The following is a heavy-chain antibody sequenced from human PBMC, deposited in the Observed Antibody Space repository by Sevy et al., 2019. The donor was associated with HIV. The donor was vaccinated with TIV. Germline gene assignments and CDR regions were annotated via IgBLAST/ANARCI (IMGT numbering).Heavy chain of an antibody. J-gene: IGHJ4*02. CDR2: ISRSGGDT. CDR3: VKAAGAYYFDN. CDR1: GFTFSNYA. Sequence: GGSLRLSCAASGFTFSNYAMSWVRQAPGKGLEWVSGISRSGGDTYNADSVKGWFTISRDNFKNTLYLQMSSLSAEDTAVYYCVKAAGAYYFDNWGQGTLVTVSS. D-gene: IGHD1-26*01. V-gene: IGHV3-23*01.